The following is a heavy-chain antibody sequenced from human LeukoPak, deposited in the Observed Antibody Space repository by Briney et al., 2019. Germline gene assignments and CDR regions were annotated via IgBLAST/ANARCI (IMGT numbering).Heavy chain of an antibody. Sequence: SETLSLTCTVSGGSISSSSYYWGWIRQPPGKGLEWIGSIYYSGSTYYNPSLKSRVTISVDTSKNQFSLKLSSVTAADTAVYYCARDLRHVPYWGQGTLVTVSS. V-gene: IGHV4-39*07. CDR2: IYYSGST. J-gene: IGHJ4*02. CDR1: GGSISSSSYY. CDR3: ARDLRHVPY.